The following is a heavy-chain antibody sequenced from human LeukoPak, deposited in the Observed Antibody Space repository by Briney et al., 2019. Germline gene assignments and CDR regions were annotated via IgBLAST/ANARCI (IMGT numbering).Heavy chain of an antibody. Sequence: SVKVSCKASGGTFSSYAISWVRQAPGQGLEWMGRIIPFFGTANYAQKFQGRVTITTDESTSTAYMELSSLRSEDTAVYYCAREGGIPRRDGYNFDYWGQGTLVTVSS. V-gene: IGHV1-69*05. CDR2: IIPFFGTA. CDR1: GGTFSSYA. D-gene: IGHD5-24*01. CDR3: AREGGIPRRDGYNFDY. J-gene: IGHJ4*02.